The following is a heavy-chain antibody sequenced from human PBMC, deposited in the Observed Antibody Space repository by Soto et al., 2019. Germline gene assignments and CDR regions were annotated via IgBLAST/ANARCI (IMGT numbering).Heavy chain of an antibody. V-gene: IGHV3-33*06. Sequence: QVQLVESGGGVVQPGRSLRLSCVASGFTFSRYNMHWVRQAPGKGLEWVGVVWFDGSLKYYADYVKGRFTVSRDNSKNTVYLEMDSLRAEDTAVYYCAKALVVAQVTYNWLDSWGQGTLVTVSS. D-gene: IGHD2-15*01. CDR3: AKALVVAQVTYNWLDS. J-gene: IGHJ5*01. CDR1: GFTFSRYN. CDR2: VWFDGSLK.